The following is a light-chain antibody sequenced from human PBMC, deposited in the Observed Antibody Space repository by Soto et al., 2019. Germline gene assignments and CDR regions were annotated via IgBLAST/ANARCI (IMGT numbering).Light chain of an antibody. CDR2: EVT. V-gene: IGLV2-8*01. J-gene: IGLJ1*01. CDR3: GSDAGSDNYA. CDR1: SNDVGAYNY. Sequence: QRVLTQPPSAPGSPGRAVTISCTGSSNDVGAYNYVSWYQQHPGKAPKLIIYEVTKRPSGVPDRFSGSKSGNTASLTVSGLQADDEADYFCGSDAGSDNYAFGTGTKVTVL.